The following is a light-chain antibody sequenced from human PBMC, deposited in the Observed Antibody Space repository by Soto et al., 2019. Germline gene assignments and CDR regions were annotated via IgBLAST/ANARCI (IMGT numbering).Light chain of an antibody. J-gene: IGKJ1*01. Sequence: DIHMTQSPSTQPLSXDQTLTISCXASQSISSWLAWYQQKPGKAPKLLIYDASALPRGVPSRFSGSGSGTKFTLTIASLQPDDFATYYCQQYETFSGTFGPGTKVDIK. CDR3: QQYETFSGT. CDR1: QSISSW. V-gene: IGKV1-5*01. CDR2: DAS.